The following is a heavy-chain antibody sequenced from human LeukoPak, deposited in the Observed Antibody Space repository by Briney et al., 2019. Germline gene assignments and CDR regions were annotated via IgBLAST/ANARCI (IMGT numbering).Heavy chain of an antibody. CDR3: ARADRSSSGGIFDY. D-gene: IGHD6-19*01. V-gene: IGHV4-59*01. CDR1: GGSISSYY. J-gene: IGHJ4*02. CDR2: IYYSGST. Sequence: SETLSLTCTVSGGSISSYYWGWIRQPPGKGLEWIGCIYYSGSTNYNPSLKSRVTISVDTSKNQFSPKLSSVTAADTAVYYCARADRSSSGGIFDYWGQGTLVTVSS.